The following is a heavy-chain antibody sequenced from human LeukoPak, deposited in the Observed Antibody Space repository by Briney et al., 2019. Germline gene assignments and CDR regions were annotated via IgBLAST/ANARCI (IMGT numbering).Heavy chain of an antibody. V-gene: IGHV4-59*01. D-gene: IGHD3-10*01. CDR1: GGSISSYY. J-gene: IGHJ6*03. CDR3: ARYGSGWLRGYYYYMDV. CDR2: IYYSGST. Sequence: SETLSLTCTVSGGSISSYYWSWIRQPPGKGLEWIGYIYYSGSTNYNPSLKSRVTISVDTSKNQFSLKLSSVTAAGTAVYYCARYGSGWLRGYYYYMDVWGKGTTVTVSS.